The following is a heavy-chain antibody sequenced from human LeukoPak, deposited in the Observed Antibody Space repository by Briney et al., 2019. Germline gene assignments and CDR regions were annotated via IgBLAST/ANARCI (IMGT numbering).Heavy chain of an antibody. CDR2: ISSSSSYI. CDR3: AKGLSMIVVEGAFDI. Sequence: RGGSLRLSCAASGFTFSSYSMNWVRQAPGKGLEWVSSISSSSSYIHYADSVKGRFTISRDHAKNSLYLQMNSLRAEDTAVYYCAKGLSMIVVEGAFDIWGQGTMVTVSS. CDR1: GFTFSSYS. D-gene: IGHD3-22*01. J-gene: IGHJ3*02. V-gene: IGHV3-21*01.